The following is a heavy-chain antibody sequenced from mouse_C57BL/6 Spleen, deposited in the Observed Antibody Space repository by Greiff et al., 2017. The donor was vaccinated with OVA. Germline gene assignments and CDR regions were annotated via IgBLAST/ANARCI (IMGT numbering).Heavy chain of an antibody. J-gene: IGHJ3*01. Sequence: QVQLQQPGAELVKPGASVTMSCKASGYTFTSYWITWVTQRPGQGLEWIGDIYPGSGSPNYNEKFKSKAPLTVDTSSSPASMQLSRLTSEASAVYNWARVGTAQATADWGQGTLVTVSA. CDR1: GYTFTSYW. V-gene: IGHV1-55*01. CDR2: IYPGSGSP. D-gene: IGHD3-2*02. CDR3: ARVGTAQATAD.